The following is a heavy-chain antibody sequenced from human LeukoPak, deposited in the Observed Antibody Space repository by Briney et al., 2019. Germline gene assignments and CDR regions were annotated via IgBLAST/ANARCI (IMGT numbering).Heavy chain of an antibody. J-gene: IGHJ4*02. CDR1: GFTFSSCA. D-gene: IGHD6-19*01. CDR2: ISGSGGGT. Sequence: GGSLRLSCAASGFTFSSCAMSWVRQAPGKGLEWVSAISGSGGGTYYADSVKGRFTISRDNSKNTLSLQMNSLRAEDTAVYYCAKEGEGYSSGWFVDYWGQGPLVTVSS. V-gene: IGHV3-23*01. CDR3: AKEGEGYSSGWFVDY.